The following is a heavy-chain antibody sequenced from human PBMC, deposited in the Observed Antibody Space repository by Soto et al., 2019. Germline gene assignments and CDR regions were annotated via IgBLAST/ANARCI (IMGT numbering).Heavy chain of an antibody. CDR1: GYTLTELS. J-gene: IGHJ5*02. CDR3: ATGRLYYPTENWFDP. CDR2: FDPEDGET. D-gene: IGHD2-15*01. V-gene: IGHV1-24*01. Sequence: ASVKVSCKVSGYTLTELSMHWVRQAPGKGLEWTGGFDPEDGETIYAQKFQGRVTMTEDTSTDTAYMELSSLRSEDTAVYYCATGRLYYPTENWFDPWGQGTLVTVSS.